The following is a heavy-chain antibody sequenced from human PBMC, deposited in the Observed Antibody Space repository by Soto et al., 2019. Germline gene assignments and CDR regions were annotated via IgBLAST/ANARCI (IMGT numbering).Heavy chain of an antibody. CDR1: GFTVSSNY. CDR3: ARDLAKVTNY. D-gene: IGHD4-17*01. CDR2: IYSGGST. J-gene: IGHJ4*02. Sequence: EVQLVESGGGLVQPGGSLRLSCAACGFTVSSNYMSWVRQAPGKGLEWVSVIYSGGSTYYADSVKGRFTISRDNSKNTLYLQMNSPRAEDTAVYYCARDLAKVTNYWGQGTLVTVSS. V-gene: IGHV3-66*01.